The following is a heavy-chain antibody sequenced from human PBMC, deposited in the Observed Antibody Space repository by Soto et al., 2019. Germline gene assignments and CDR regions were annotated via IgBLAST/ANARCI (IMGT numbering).Heavy chain of an antibody. V-gene: IGHV3-74*01. J-gene: IGHJ6*02. D-gene: IGHD5-18*01. Sequence: EVQLVESGGGLVQPGGSLRLSCASAGFTFSSYWMHWVRQAPGKGLVWFSRINGDGSSTFYADSVKGRFTISRDNAKNTVYLQMNSLRVEDTAVYYCARGIPYRYGMDVWGQGTTVTVSS. CDR1: GFTFSSYW. CDR3: ARGIPYRYGMDV. CDR2: INGDGSST.